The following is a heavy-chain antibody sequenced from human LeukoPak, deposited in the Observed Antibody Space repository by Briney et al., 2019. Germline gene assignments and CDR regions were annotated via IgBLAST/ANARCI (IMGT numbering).Heavy chain of an antibody. Sequence: SETLSLTCAVYGGFFSGYYWSWIRQPPGKGLEWIGEINHSGSTNYNPSLKSRVTISVDTSKNQFSLKLSSVTAADTAVYYCARGKMATIGDYYYYYMDVWGKGTTVTVSS. J-gene: IGHJ6*03. CDR1: GGFFSGYY. CDR2: INHSGST. D-gene: IGHD5-24*01. V-gene: IGHV4-34*01. CDR3: ARGKMATIGDYYYYYMDV.